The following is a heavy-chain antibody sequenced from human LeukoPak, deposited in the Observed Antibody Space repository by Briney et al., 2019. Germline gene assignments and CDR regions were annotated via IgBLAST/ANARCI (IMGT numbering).Heavy chain of an antibody. J-gene: IGHJ3*02. CDR2: IKDDGSEE. CDR1: GFTFCSYW. CDR3: ARLAPYYGTGII. D-gene: IGHD3-10*01. V-gene: IGHV3-7*01. Sequence: GSLRLFCAASGFTFCSYWMSWVRQASGEGLEWVATIKDDGSEEYYVDSVEGRFTISRDNAKKSLYLQMGSLRAEDTAVYYCARLAPYYGTGIIWGQGTVVTVSS.